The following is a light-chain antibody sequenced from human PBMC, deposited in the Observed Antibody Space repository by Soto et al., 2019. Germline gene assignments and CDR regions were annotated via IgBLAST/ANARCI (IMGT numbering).Light chain of an antibody. CDR2: GAS. Sequence: DIQMTQSPSSLSASIGDIITITCRASQSISTYLNWYQQKPGKAPKLLIYGASTLQNGVPSRFSGSGSATDYTLTISGLQPEEFATYYCQQSFITPPLTFGGGTKVEMK. J-gene: IGKJ4*01. CDR1: QSISTY. CDR3: QQSFITPPLT. V-gene: IGKV1-39*01.